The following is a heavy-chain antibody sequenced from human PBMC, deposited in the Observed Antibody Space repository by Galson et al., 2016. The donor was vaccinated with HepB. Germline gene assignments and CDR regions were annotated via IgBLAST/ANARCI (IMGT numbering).Heavy chain of an antibody. CDR2: IGAYNGNT. J-gene: IGHJ4*02. CDR3: AAHGGTNSWGRKALDY. D-gene: IGHD3-16*01. V-gene: IGHV1-18*01. CDR1: GNYFTTYG. Sequence: SVKVSCKAYGNYFTTYGFTWVRQAPGQGLEWMGWIGAYNGNTHSAQKFQDRVTLTRNTFTTTVYLELRSLRLDDTAVYYCAAHGGTNSWGRKALDYWGQGTRITVSS.